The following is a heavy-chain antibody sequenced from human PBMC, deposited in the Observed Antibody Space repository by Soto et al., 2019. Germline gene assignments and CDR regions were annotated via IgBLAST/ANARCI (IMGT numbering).Heavy chain of an antibody. V-gene: IGHV4-34*01. CDR1: GGSFSGYY. D-gene: IGHD2-2*02. CDR2: INHSGST. CDR3: ARAQIVVVADAIRSSSRFDP. J-gene: IGHJ5*02. Sequence: SETLSLTCAVYGGSFSGYYWSWIRQPPGKGLEWIGEINHSGSTNYNPSLKSRVTISVDTSKNQFSLKLSSVTAADTAVYYCARAQIVVVADAIRSSSRFDPSCPGTRVTV.